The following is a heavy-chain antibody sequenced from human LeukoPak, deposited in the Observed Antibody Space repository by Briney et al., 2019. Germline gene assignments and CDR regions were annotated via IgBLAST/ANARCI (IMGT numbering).Heavy chain of an antibody. J-gene: IGHJ4*02. CDR3: ARDLSGWFDY. V-gene: IGHV4-30-4*01. CDR1: GGSISSGDYY. CDR2: IYYSGST. D-gene: IGHD6-19*01. Sequence: SETLSLTCTVSGGSISSGDYYWSWIRQPPGKGLEWIGYIYYSGSTYYNPSLKSRVTISVDTSKNQFCLKLSSVTAADTAVYYCARDLSGWFDYWGQGTLVTVSS.